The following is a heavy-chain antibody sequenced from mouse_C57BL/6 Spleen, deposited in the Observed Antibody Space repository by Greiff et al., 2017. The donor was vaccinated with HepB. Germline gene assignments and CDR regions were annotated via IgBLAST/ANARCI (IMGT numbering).Heavy chain of an antibody. Sequence: VQLQQPGAELVRPGTSVKLSCKASGYTFTSYWMHWVKQRPGQGLEWIGVIDPSDSYTNYNQKFKGKATLTVDTSSSTAYMQLSSLTSEDSAVYYCAREGRDYYGSSYGAMDYWGQGTSVTVSS. V-gene: IGHV1-59*01. CDR2: IDPSDSYT. CDR3: AREGRDYYGSSYGAMDY. D-gene: IGHD1-1*01. CDR1: GYTFTSYW. J-gene: IGHJ4*01.